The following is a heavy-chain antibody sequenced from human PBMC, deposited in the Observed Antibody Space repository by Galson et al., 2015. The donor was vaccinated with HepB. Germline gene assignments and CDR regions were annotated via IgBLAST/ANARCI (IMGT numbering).Heavy chain of an antibody. CDR2: INHSGST. CDR1: GGSFSGYY. Sequence: ETLSLTCAVYGGSFSGYYWSWIRQPPGKGLEWIGEINHSGSTNYNPSLKSRVTISVDTSKNQFSLKLSSVTAADTAVYYCARISGSYRVLDVWGQGTTVTVSS. V-gene: IGHV4-34*01. CDR3: ARISGSYRVLDV. D-gene: IGHD1-14*01. J-gene: IGHJ6*02.